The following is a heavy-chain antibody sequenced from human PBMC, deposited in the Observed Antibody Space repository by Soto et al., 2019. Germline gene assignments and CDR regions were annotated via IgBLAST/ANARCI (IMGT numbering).Heavy chain of an antibody. D-gene: IGHD3-3*01. CDR3: ACSRTTLPSKLRFLESNYYYYGMDV. CDR1: GGTFSGYA. CDR2: IIPIFGTA. V-gene: IGHV1-69*13. Sequence: GASVKVSCKASGGTFSGYAISWVRQAPGQGLEWMGGIIPIFGTANYAQKFQGRVTITADESTSTAYMELSSLRSEDTAVYYCACSRTTLPSKLRFLESNYYYYGMDVWGQGTTVTVSS. J-gene: IGHJ6*02.